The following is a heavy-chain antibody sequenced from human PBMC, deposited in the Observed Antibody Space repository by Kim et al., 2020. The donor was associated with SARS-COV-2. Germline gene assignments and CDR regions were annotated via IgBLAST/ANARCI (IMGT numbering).Heavy chain of an antibody. J-gene: IGHJ3*02. CDR2: IYHSGST. D-gene: IGHD3-10*01. Sequence: SETLSLTCAVSGGSISSSNWWSWVRQPPGKGLEWIGEIYHSGSTNYNPSLKSRVTISVDKSKNQFSLKLSSVTAADTAVYYCARKDREFWDDAFDIWGQGTMVTVSS. CDR1: GGSISSSNW. CDR3: ARKDREFWDDAFDI. V-gene: IGHV4-4*02.